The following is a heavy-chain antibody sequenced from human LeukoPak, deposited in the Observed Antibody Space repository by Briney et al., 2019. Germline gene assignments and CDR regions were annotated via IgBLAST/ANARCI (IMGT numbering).Heavy chain of an antibody. V-gene: IGHV3-48*02. D-gene: IGHD4-23*01. CDR2: ISTRDNTI. Sequence: GGSLRLSCVVSGFTFSSYHMNWVRQAPGKGLEWLSYISTRDNTIQYADSVKGRFTISRDNANNSVFLQMNNLRDEDSAIYYCARGARWAYYFDYWGQGSLVTVSS. J-gene: IGHJ4*02. CDR3: ARGARWAYYFDY. CDR1: GFTFSSYH.